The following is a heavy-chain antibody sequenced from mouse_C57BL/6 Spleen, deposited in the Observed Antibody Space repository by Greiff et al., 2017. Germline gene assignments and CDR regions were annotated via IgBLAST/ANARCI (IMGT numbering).Heavy chain of an antibody. D-gene: IGHD1-1*01. J-gene: IGHJ4*01. Sequence: QVQLQQSGAELVKPGASVKLSCKASGYTFTSYWMHWVKQRPGQGLEWIGMIHPNSGSTNYNEKFKSKATLTVDKSSSTAYMQLSSRTSEDSAVYYCARSTTVVDPYYAMDYWGQGTSVTVSS. V-gene: IGHV1-64*01. CDR3: ARSTTVVDPYYAMDY. CDR2: IHPNSGST. CDR1: GYTFTSYW.